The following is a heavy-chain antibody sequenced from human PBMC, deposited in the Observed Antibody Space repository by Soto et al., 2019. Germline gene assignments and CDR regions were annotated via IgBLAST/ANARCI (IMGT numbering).Heavy chain of an antibody. CDR1: GFTFSSYG. Sequence: GGSLRLSCAASGFTFSSYGMYWVRQAPGKGLEWVAVIWYDGSNKYYADSVKGRFTISRDNSKNTLYLQMNSLRAEDTAVYYCARETFRYYGDRPDCYGMDVWGQGTTVTVSS. V-gene: IGHV3-33*01. CDR3: ARETFRYYGDRPDCYGMDV. D-gene: IGHD4-17*01. CDR2: IWYDGSNK. J-gene: IGHJ6*02.